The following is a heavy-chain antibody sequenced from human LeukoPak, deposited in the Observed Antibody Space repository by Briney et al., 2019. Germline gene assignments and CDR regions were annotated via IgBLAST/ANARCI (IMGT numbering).Heavy chain of an antibody. CDR1: GYTFTGYY. V-gene: IGHV1-2*02. CDR3: ARTTAWDSRDLDY. D-gene: IGHD3-22*01. CDR2: INPNSGDT. J-gene: IGHJ4*02. Sequence: ASVKVSCKASGYTFTGYYMHWVRQAPGQGLEWMGWINPNSGDTNYAQKLQGRVTMTTDTSTSTAYMELRSLRSDDTAVYYCARTTAWDSRDLDYWGQGTLVTVSS.